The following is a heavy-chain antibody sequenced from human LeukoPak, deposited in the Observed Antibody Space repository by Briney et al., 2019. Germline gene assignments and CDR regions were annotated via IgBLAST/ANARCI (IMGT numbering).Heavy chain of an antibody. CDR2: IKQDGSEK. V-gene: IGHV3-7*01. Sequence: GGSLRLSCAASGFTFSSYWMSWVRQAPGKGLESVANIKQDGSEKYYVDSVKGRFIISRDNAKNSLYLQMNSLRAEDTAVYYCAKGAFRDQVQGYYYMDVWGKGTTVTVSS. J-gene: IGHJ6*03. CDR1: GFTFSSYW. D-gene: IGHD3-10*01. CDR3: AKGAFRDQVQGYYYMDV.